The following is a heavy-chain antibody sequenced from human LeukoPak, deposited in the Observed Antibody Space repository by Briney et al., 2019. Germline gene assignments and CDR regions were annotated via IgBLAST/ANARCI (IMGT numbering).Heavy chain of an antibody. J-gene: IGHJ3*02. CDR1: GFTVSSNY. CDR2: IYSGGSA. CDR3: ARGYYGDLDAFDI. Sequence: GSLRLSCAASGFTVSSNYMSWVRPAPGKGLEWVAVIYSGGSAYYADSVKGRFTISSDNSKNPLYLQMNSLRAEGTAVYYCARGYYGDLDAFDIWGQGTMVTVSS. V-gene: IGHV3-53*01. D-gene: IGHD4-17*01.